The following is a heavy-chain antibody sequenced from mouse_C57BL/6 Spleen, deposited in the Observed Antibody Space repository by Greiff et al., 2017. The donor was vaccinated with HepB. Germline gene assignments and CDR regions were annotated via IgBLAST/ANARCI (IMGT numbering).Heavy chain of an antibody. Sequence: VKLMESGPELVKPGASVKISCKASGYAFSSSWMNWVKQRPGKGLEWIGRIYPGDGDTNYNGKFKGKATLTADKSSSTAYMRLSSLTSEDSAVYFCARGDYSNYLDYWGQGTTLTVSS. J-gene: IGHJ2*01. V-gene: IGHV1-82*01. CDR3: ARGDYSNYLDY. D-gene: IGHD2-5*01. CDR1: GYAFSSSW. CDR2: IYPGDGDT.